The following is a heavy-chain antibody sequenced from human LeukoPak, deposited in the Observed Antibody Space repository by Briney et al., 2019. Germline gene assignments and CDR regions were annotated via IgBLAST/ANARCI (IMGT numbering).Heavy chain of an antibody. Sequence: PGGSLRLSCAASRFTFSRYWMSWVRQAPGKGLEWVANIKQDGSEKYYVDSVKGRFTISRDNAKNSLYLQMNSLRAEDTAVYYCARDNWPAPPHYYDSSGSLDYWGQGTLVTVSS. CDR1: RFTFSRYW. CDR3: ARDNWPAPPHYYDSSGSLDY. J-gene: IGHJ4*02. V-gene: IGHV3-7*03. D-gene: IGHD3-22*01. CDR2: IKQDGSEK.